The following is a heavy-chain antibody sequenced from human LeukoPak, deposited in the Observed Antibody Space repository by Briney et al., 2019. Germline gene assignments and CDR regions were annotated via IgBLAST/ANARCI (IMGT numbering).Heavy chain of an antibody. CDR1: GFTLSSYA. CDR2: ISYDGSNK. J-gene: IGHJ4*02. V-gene: IGHV3-30-3*01. D-gene: IGHD3-10*01. Sequence: PGGSLRLSCAASGFTLSSYAMQWVRQARGKGLEWVAVISYDGSNKYYADSVKGRFTISRDNSKNTLYLQMNSLRAEDTAVYYCARSMVREVVFDYWGQGTLVTVSS. CDR3: ARSMVREVVFDY.